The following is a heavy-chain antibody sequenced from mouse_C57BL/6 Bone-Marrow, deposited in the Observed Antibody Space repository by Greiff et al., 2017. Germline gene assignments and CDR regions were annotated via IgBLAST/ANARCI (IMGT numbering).Heavy chain of an antibody. D-gene: IGHD1-1*01. CDR1: GYTFTEYT. Sequence: VQLQQSGAELVKPGASVKLSCKASGYTFTEYTIHWVKQRSGQGLEWIGWFYPGSGSIKYNEKFKDKATLTEAKSSSTVYMELSRLTSEDSAIYFCARHETGITTVVDCAMDYWGQGTSVTVSS. J-gene: IGHJ4*01. CDR2: FYPGSGSI. V-gene: IGHV1-62-2*01. CDR3: ARHETGITTVVDCAMDY.